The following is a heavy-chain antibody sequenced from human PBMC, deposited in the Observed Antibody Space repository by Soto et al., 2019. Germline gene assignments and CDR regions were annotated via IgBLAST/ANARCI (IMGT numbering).Heavy chain of an antibody. CDR3: ARDLAPRRYFDWTYPFDY. CDR1: GFTFSSYW. V-gene: IGHV3-7*03. Sequence: LRLSCAASGFTFSSYWMSWVRQAAGKGLEWVANIKQDGSEKYYVDSVKGRFTISRDNAKNSLYLQMNSLRAEDTAVYYCARDLAPRRYFDWTYPFDYWGQGTLVTVSS. D-gene: IGHD3-9*01. J-gene: IGHJ4*02. CDR2: IKQDGSEK.